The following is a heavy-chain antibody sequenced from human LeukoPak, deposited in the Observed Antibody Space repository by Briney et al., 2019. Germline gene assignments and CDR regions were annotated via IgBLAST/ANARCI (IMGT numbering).Heavy chain of an antibody. CDR2: ISYSGST. Sequence: SETLSLTCTASGGSISTYYWTWIRQPPGKGLEWIGYISYSGSTNYNPSLKSRVTFSVDTSKSQFSLKLISVTAADTAMYYCARDRYFDLWGQGTLVTVSS. CDR1: GGSISTYY. CDR3: ARDRYFDL. V-gene: IGHV4-59*01. J-gene: IGHJ4*02. D-gene: IGHD3-9*01.